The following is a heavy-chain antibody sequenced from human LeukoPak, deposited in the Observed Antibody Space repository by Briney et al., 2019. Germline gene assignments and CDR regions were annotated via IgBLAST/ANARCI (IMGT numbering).Heavy chain of an antibody. CDR2: INPNSGGT. CDR1: GYIFTGYY. J-gene: IGHJ4*02. V-gene: IGHV1-2*02. CDR3: ASVGGSGADY. Sequence: GASVKVTCKTSGYIFTGYYIHWVRQAPGQGLEWMGWINPNSGGTNYAQKFQGRVTMTGDTSISTAYMGLSRLRSDDTAVYYCASVGGSGADYWGQGTLVTVSS. D-gene: IGHD6-19*01.